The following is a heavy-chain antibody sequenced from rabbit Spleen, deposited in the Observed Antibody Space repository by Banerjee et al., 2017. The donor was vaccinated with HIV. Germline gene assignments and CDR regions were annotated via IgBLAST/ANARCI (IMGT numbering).Heavy chain of an antibody. Sequence: QQQLEESGGDLVKPGASLTLTCIASGVSFSVSSYICWVRQAPGKGLEWIACIDAGSSSFTYFATWAKGRFTISKPSSTTVTLQMTRLSAADTATYFCARDTASSFSSYGMDLWGQGTLVTVS. CDR3: ARDTASSFSSYGMDL. CDR1: GVSFSVSSY. V-gene: IGHV1S45*01. CDR2: IDAGSSSFT. J-gene: IGHJ6*01. D-gene: IGHD8-1*01.